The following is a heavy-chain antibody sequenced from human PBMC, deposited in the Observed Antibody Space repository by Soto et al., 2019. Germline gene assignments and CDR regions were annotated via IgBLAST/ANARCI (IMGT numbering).Heavy chain of an antibody. D-gene: IGHD3-3*01. Sequence: ASVKVSCKASGYTFTSYGISWVRQAPGQGLEWMGWISAYNGNTNYAQKLQGRVTMTTDTSTSTAYMELRSLRSDDMAVYYCARDLARRITIFGVAWGQGTLVTVSS. V-gene: IGHV1-18*03. CDR1: GYTFTSYG. CDR2: ISAYNGNT. J-gene: IGHJ5*02. CDR3: ARDLARRITIFGVA.